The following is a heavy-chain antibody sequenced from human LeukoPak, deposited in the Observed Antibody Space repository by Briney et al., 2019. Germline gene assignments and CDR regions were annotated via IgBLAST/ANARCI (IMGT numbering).Heavy chain of an antibody. CDR2: IIPILGIA. CDR1: GGTFSSYA. J-gene: IGHJ4*02. Sequence: SVKVSCKASGGTFSSYAISWVRQAPGQGLEWMGRIIPILGIANYAQKLQGRVTMTTDTSTSTAYMELRSLRSDDTAVYYCARDRGVVTTSGDYWGQGTLVTVSS. CDR3: ARDRGVVTTSGDY. V-gene: IGHV1-69*04. D-gene: IGHD2-21*02.